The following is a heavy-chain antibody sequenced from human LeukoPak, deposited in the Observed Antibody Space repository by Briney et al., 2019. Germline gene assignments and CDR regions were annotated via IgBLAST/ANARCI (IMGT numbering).Heavy chain of an antibody. Sequence: PGGSLRLSCAASGFTFSSYGMHWVRQAPGKGLEWVAVISYDGSNKYYADSVKGRFTISRDNSKNTLYLQMNSLRADDTAVYYCATYSSDFGRLDPWGQGTQVTVSS. CDR2: ISYDGSNK. CDR1: GFTFSSYG. J-gene: IGHJ5*02. CDR3: ATYSSDFGRLDP. V-gene: IGHV3-30*03. D-gene: IGHD3-22*01.